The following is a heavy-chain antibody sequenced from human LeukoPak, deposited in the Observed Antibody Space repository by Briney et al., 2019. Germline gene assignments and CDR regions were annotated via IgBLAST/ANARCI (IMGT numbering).Heavy chain of an antibody. CDR3: EKDRPYDSRGFDY. CDR1: GFTFDDYA. D-gene: IGHD3-22*01. J-gene: IGHJ4*02. V-gene: IGHV3-43*02. Sequence: GGSLRLSCAASGFTFDDYAMHWVRQAPGKGLEWVSLISGDGGSTYYADSVKGRFTISRDNSKNSLYLQMNSLRTEDTALYYCEKDRPYDSRGFDYWGQGTLVTVPS. CDR2: ISGDGGST.